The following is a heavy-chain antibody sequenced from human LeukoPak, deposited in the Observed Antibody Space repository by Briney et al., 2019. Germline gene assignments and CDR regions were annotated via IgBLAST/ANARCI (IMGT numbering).Heavy chain of an antibody. CDR1: GFTFSSYD. J-gene: IGHJ5*02. V-gene: IGHV3-13*01. Sequence: TGGSLRLSCAASGFTFSSYDMHWVRQATGKGLEWVSAIGTAGDTYYPGSVKGRFTISRENAKNSLCLQMNSLRAGDTAVYYYARERRGWFDPWGQGTLVTVSS. CDR2: IGTAGDT. CDR3: ARERRGWFDP.